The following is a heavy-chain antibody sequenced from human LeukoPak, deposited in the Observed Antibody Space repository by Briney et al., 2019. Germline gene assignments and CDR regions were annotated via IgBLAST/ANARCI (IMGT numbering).Heavy chain of an antibody. CDR3: ARDSGYCSSTGCYVHYFDY. J-gene: IGHJ4*02. V-gene: IGHV3-21*01. D-gene: IGHD2-2*01. Sequence: GGSLRLSCAASGFTFSSYSMNWVRQAPGKGLEWVSSISSSSSYIYYADSVKGRFTISRDNAKNSLYLQMNSLRAEDTAVYYCARDSGYCSSTGCYVHYFDYWGQGTLVTVSS. CDR2: ISSSSSYI. CDR1: GFTFSSYS.